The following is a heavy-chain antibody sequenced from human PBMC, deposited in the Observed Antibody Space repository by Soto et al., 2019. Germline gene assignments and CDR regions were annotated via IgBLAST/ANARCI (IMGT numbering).Heavy chain of an antibody. J-gene: IGHJ4*02. D-gene: IGHD6-19*01. CDR3: GRGIDEYSGGWFFDY. Sequence: QVQLVESGGGVVQPGRSLRLSCAASGFTFRSYGMHWVRQAPGKGLEWVAVIWYDGSNKYYADSVKGRFTISRDNSKNTLYLPMNSLRAEDTAVYYCGRGIDEYSGGWFFDYWGQGTLVTVSS. CDR2: IWYDGSNK. CDR1: GFTFRSYG. V-gene: IGHV3-33*01.